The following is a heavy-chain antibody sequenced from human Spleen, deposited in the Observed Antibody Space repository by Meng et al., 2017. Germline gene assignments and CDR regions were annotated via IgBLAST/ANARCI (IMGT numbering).Heavy chain of an antibody. D-gene: IGHD2-2*01. CDR1: GFTFSSHA. CDR3: GVVPAAMVFDY. J-gene: IGHJ4*02. CDR2: ISYDGSNK. Sequence: QVQLVESGGGVVQPGRSLRLSCAASGFTFSSHAMHWVRQAPGKGPEWVAVISYDGSNKYYADSVKGRFTISRDNSKNTLYLQMNSLRAEDTAVYYCGVVPAAMVFDYWGQGTLVTVSS. V-gene: IGHV3-30*03.